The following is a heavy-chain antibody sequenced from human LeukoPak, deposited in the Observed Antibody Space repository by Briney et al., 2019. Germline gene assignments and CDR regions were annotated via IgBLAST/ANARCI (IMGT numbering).Heavy chain of an antibody. Sequence: SETLSLTCTVFGGSISSYYWSWIRQPPGKGLEWIGYIYYSGSTNYNPPLKSRVTISVDTSKNQFSLELSSVTAADTAVYYCARDARVTPESDAFDIWGQGTMVTVSS. CDR1: GGSISSYY. CDR2: IYYSGST. J-gene: IGHJ3*02. D-gene: IGHD4-17*01. CDR3: ARDARVTPESDAFDI. V-gene: IGHV4-59*01.